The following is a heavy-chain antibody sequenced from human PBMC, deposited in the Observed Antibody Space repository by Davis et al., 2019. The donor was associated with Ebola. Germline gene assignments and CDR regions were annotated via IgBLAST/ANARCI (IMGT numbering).Heavy chain of an antibody. J-gene: IGHJ4*02. CDR1: GFNFASYS. CDR3: ARKDFGDYAYSDY. Sequence: GGSLRLSCTASGFNFASYSMTWVRQAPGKGLEWVASIKSDISYIHYAASVRGRFTVSRDNAKNSLYLQMTSLRVEDTAVYYCARKDFGDYAYSDYWGQGTLVTVSS. D-gene: IGHD4-17*01. CDR2: IKSDISYI. V-gene: IGHV3-21*01.